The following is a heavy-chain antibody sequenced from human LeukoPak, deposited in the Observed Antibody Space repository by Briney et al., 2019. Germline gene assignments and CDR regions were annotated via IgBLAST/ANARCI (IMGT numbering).Heavy chain of an antibody. Sequence: SETLSLTCAVSGGSFTHYYWSWIRQPPGKGLQWIGYIYSSGTTKYNPSLTSRVTISLDMPNNQFSLILTSVTAADAAVYYCARGRAWELPDYFQLWGQGTLVTVSS. CDR2: IYSSGTT. CDR1: GGSFTHYY. J-gene: IGHJ1*01. CDR3: ARGRAWELPDYFQL. D-gene: IGHD1-26*01. V-gene: IGHV4-59*08.